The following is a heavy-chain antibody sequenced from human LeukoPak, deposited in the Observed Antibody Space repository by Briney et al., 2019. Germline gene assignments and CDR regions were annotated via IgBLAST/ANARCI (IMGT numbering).Heavy chain of an antibody. CDR3: ASPIVGATIGAFDI. CDR2: IYHSGST. D-gene: IGHD1-26*01. CDR1: GGSISSGGYY. Sequence: MTSQTLSLTCTVSGGSISSGGYYWSWIRQPPGKGLEWIGYIYHSGSTYYNPSLKSRVTISVDRSKNQFSLKLSSVTAADTAVYYCASPIVGATIGAFDIWGQGTMVTVSS. J-gene: IGHJ3*02. V-gene: IGHV4-30-2*01.